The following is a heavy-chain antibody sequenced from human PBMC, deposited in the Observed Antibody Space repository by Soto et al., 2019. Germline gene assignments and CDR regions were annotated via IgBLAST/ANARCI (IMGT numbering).Heavy chain of an antibody. D-gene: IGHD2-15*01. Sequence: GASVKVSCKASGYTFTSYGISWVRQAPGQGLEWMGWISAYNGNTNYAQKLQGRVTMTTDTSTSTAYMELRSLRSDDTAVYYCVVAAQPYYFDSWGQGTLVTVSS. J-gene: IGHJ4*02. CDR3: VVAAQPYYFDS. CDR1: GYTFTSYG. CDR2: ISAYNGNT. V-gene: IGHV1-18*01.